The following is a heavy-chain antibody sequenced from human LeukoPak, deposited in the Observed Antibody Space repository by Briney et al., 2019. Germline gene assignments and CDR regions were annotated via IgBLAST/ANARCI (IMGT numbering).Heavy chain of an antibody. J-gene: IGHJ3*02. CDR1: GFTFSSYG. CDR3: ARGLSAAMVDAFDI. V-gene: IGHV3-33*08. CDR2: IWYDGSNK. Sequence: GRSLRLSCAASGFTFSSYGVHWVRQAPGKGLEWVAVIWYDGSNKYYADSVKGRFTISRDNSKNTLYLQMNSLRAEDTAVYYCARGLSAAMVDAFDIWGQGTMVTVSS. D-gene: IGHD5-18*01.